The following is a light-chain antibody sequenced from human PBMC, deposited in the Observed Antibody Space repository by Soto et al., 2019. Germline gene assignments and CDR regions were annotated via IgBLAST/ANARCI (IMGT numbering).Light chain of an antibody. V-gene: IGKV3-11*01. CDR1: QPINTY. J-gene: IGKJ2*01. CDR2: DAS. Sequence: LLTQSPATLSFTPGDSATLSCRASQPINTYLGWYQQKSGQSPRLLIYDASNRAPDIPARFSASGFGTDFTLTIISLMPEDFGTYYCHHRTNWPPQVTFGQGTKLEI. CDR3: HHRTNWPPQVT.